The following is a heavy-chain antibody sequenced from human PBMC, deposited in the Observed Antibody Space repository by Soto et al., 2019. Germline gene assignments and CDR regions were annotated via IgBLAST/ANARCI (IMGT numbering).Heavy chain of an antibody. V-gene: IGHV4-59*12. CDR3: ARDSPGYGDYVLFDY. CDR1: GGSISSYY. D-gene: IGHD4-17*01. J-gene: IGHJ4*02. Sequence: SETLSLTCTVSGGSISSYYWSWIRQPPGKGLEWIGYIYYSGSTNYNPSLKSRVTISVDTSKNQFSLQLNSVTPEDTAVYYCARDSPGYGDYVLFDYWGQGTLVTVS. CDR2: IYYSGST.